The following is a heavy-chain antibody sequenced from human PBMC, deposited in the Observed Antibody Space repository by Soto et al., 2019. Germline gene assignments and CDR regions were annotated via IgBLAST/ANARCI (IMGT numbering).Heavy chain of an antibody. CDR2: IYYNGNT. J-gene: IGHJ4*02. Sequence: PSETLSLTCTVACGSISSGGYWSWIRQHPGKGLEWIGHIYYNGNTNYHPSLKSRVTMSVDTSKNQFSLKLSSVTAADTAVYFWWRGIFLYGGFRSAFFFGFRGQGTLVTVSS. V-gene: IGHV4-31*03. CDR3: WRGIFLYGGFRSAFFFGF. D-gene: IGHD3-3*02. CDR1: CGSISSGGY.